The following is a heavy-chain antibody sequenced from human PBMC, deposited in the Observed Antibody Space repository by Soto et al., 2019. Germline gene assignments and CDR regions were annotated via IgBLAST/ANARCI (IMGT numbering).Heavy chain of an antibody. CDR3: ATDSRNVGIGYFDS. CDR1: GFKVGSSY. D-gene: IGHD1-26*01. J-gene: IGHJ4*02. CDR2: IVSGGST. V-gene: IGHV3-53*01. Sequence: EVKVIESGGDLIEPGGSLRLSCAASGFKVGSSYATWVRQAPGEGLEWVSVIVSGGSTHYADSVTGRFTVSRDVSNNTVYLHMSSLRAEDTAVYFCATDSRNVGIGYFDSWGLGTLVTVSS.